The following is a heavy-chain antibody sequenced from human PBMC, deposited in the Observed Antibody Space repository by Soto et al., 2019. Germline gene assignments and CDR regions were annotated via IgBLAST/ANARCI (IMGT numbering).Heavy chain of an antibody. CDR2: IYYSGST. D-gene: IGHD3-10*01. CDR1: GGSISSSSYY. V-gene: IGHV4-39*01. CDR3: ARQKVGFGEFQYYYYYYMDV. J-gene: IGHJ6*03. Sequence: QLQLQESGPGLVKPSETLSLTCTVSGGSISSSSYYWGWIRQPPGKGLEWIGSIYYSGSTYYNPSLKSRATISVDTSKNQFSLKLSSVTAADTAVYYCARQKVGFGEFQYYYYYYMDVWGKGTTVTVSS.